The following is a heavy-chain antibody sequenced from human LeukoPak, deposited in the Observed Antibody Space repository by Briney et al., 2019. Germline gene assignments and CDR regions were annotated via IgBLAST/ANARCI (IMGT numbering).Heavy chain of an antibody. D-gene: IGHD2-15*01. CDR1: GFTFSSYD. J-gene: IGHJ6*04. Sequence: GGSLRLSCAASGFTFSSYDMHWVRQATGKGLEWVSAIGTAGDPYYPSSVKGRFTISRENANTSLYLQMTSLRAGDTAVYYCARARALVGMDVWGKGTTVTVSS. CDR3: ARARALVGMDV. V-gene: IGHV3-13*05. CDR2: IGTAGDP.